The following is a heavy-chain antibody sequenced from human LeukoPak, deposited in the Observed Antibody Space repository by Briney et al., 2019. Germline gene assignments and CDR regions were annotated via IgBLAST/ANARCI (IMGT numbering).Heavy chain of an antibody. D-gene: IGHD3-3*01. Sequence: PGGSPRLSCAASGFTFSSLWMGWLRQAPGKGLEWVSGISNSGGSTYYADSVKGRFTISRDNSKNRLYLQMNSLRADDTAVYYCAKAISPRLDYYYGMDVWGQGTTVTVSS. CDR1: GFTFSSLW. J-gene: IGHJ6*02. V-gene: IGHV3-23*01. CDR2: ISNSGGST. CDR3: AKAISPRLDYYYGMDV.